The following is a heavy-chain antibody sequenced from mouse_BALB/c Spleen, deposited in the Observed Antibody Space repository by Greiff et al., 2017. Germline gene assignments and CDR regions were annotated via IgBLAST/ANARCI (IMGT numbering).Heavy chain of an antibody. V-gene: IGHV3-2*02. J-gene: IGHJ3*01. CDR1: GYSITSDYA. D-gene: IGHD2-9*01. CDR2: ISYSGST. CDR3: ARSYYGYDWFAY. Sequence: EVQLQQSGPGLVKPSQSLSLTCTVTGYSITSDYAWNWIRQFPGNKLEWMGYISYSGSTSYNPSLKSRISITRDTSKNQFFLQLNSVTTEDTATYYCARSYYGYDWFAYWGQGTLVTVSA.